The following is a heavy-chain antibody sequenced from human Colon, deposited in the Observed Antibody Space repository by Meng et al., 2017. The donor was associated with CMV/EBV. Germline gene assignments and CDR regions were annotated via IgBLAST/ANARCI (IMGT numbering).Heavy chain of an antibody. V-gene: IGHV1-2*02. Sequence: QVQRVQSGAEVKKSGASVKVSCKASEYTFTGYYMHWVRQAPGQGLEWMGWINPNSGGTNYAQKFQGRVTMTRDTSITTAYMELSRLRSDDTAVYYCARDWYPGDRRGSFDYWGQGTLVTVSS. CDR3: ARDWYPGDRRGSFDY. CDR1: EYTFTGYY. J-gene: IGHJ4*02. D-gene: IGHD3-22*01. CDR2: INPNSGGT.